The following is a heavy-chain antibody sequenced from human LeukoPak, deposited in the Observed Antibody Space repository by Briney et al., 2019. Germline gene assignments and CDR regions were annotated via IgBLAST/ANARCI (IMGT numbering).Heavy chain of an antibody. CDR1: GYTFTSYA. CDR3: ARESGYTNTHDAFDI. J-gene: IGHJ3*02. D-gene: IGHD6-13*01. CDR2: INTNTGNP. V-gene: IGHV7-4-1*02. Sequence: ASVKVSCKASGYTFTSYAVNWVRQAPGQGLEWMGWINTNTGNPAYAQAFTGRFVFSLDTSVSTAYLQISSLKAEDTAVYYCARESGYTNTHDAFDIWGQGTMVTVSS.